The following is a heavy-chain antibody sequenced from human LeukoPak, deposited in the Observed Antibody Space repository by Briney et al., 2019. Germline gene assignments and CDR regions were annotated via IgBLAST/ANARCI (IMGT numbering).Heavy chain of an antibody. V-gene: IGHV3-11*01. Sequence: GGSLRLSCAASGFTFSDYYMSWIRQAPGKGLEWVSYISSSGTTIYYADFVKGRFTISRDNAKNSLYLQMNSPRAEDTAVYYCARVSGWNWFDPWGQGTLVTVSS. D-gene: IGHD6-19*01. CDR1: GFTFSDYY. CDR2: ISSSGTTI. J-gene: IGHJ5*02. CDR3: ARVSGWNWFDP.